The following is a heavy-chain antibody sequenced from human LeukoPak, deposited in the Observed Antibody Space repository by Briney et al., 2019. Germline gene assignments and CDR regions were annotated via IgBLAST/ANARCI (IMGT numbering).Heavy chain of an antibody. J-gene: IGHJ5*02. CDR1: GYRFTNYG. CDR3: ARDAPALQMGGDWFDP. Sequence: ASVKVSCKASGYRFTNYGISWVRQAPGQGLEWMGWISAYNGNTNYAQKVQGRVTMTTDTSTSTAYMELRSLRSDDTAVYYCARDAPALQMGGDWFDPWGQGTLVTVSS. CDR2: ISAYNGNT. V-gene: IGHV1-18*01. D-gene: IGHD3-16*01.